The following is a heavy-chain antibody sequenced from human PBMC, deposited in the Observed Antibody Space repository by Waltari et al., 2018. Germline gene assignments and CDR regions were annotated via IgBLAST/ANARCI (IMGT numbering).Heavy chain of an antibody. Sequence: MTLKQSGPTLVKPTQTLPCTCTFSGFSTTVTEVGRGCSRQPPGKDLQWLAVTFWNDDKRYSPALESRSTITKDTSNNLVVLIKINMDPADKATYYCARIVTARHVSGASDIWGQGTMVTVSS. CDR3: ARIVTARHVSGASDI. V-gene: IGHV2-5*01. D-gene: IGHD6-6*01. J-gene: IGHJ3*02. CDR2: TFWNDDK. CDR1: GFSTTVTEVG.